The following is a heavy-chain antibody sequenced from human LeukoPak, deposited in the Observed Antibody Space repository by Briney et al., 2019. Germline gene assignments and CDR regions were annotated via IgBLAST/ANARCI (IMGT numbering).Heavy chain of an antibody. CDR1: GNAFITYA. CDR3: ASDAFDI. J-gene: IGHJ3*02. V-gene: IGHV1-3*01. CDR2: INDGDGDT. Sequence: ASVKVSCKASGNAFITYAMYWVRHAPGQRLEWMGWINDGDGDTRYSQRFQGRVTMTRDTSARTDYMELSSLRSEDTAVYYCASDAFDIWGQGTMVTVSS.